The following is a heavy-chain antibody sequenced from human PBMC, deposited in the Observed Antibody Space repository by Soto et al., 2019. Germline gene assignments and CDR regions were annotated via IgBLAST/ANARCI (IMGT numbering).Heavy chain of an antibody. CDR3: ARAGKWVTGGMGGY. CDR1: GYTFIGTGYF. Sequence: QVQLVQSGADMKKPGASVKVSCKASGYTFIGTGYFMHWVRQAPGLGLEWMGWINPTSGGTNYAQKFQDRVTVTRDTSSNTVYMEVRSLRSDDTAVYYCARAGKWVTGGMGGYWGQGTLVTVSS. CDR2: INPTSGGT. D-gene: IGHD2-21*02. V-gene: IGHV1-2*02. J-gene: IGHJ4*02.